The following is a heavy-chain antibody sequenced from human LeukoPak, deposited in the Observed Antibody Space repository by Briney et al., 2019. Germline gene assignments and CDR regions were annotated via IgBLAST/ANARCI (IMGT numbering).Heavy chain of an antibody. Sequence: SETLSLTCTVSDGSIRSGGYYWGWIRQPPGKGLEWIGSIYDGGSTYYNPSLKSRVTISVDTSKNQFSLRLTSVTAADTAISYCARGDSGTWYPIGLHFDYWGQGALVTVSS. CDR3: ARGDSGTWYPIGLHFDY. CDR1: DGSIRSGGYY. CDR2: IYDGGST. J-gene: IGHJ4*02. V-gene: IGHV4-39*07. D-gene: IGHD6-13*01.